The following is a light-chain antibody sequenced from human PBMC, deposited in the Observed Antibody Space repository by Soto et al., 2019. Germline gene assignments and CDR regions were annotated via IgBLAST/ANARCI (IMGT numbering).Light chain of an antibody. CDR1: QYISNY. V-gene: IGKV1-39*01. CDR3: QSNYILPWT. J-gene: IGKJ1*01. Sequence: DIQVTQSPPSLSASVGDIVTITFRTSQYISNYLNWYQHKVGKAPQLLIYSASTLQMGVPSRFSGSASGTEFTLTISSLQPDDYASYYCQSNYILPWTFGQGTKVDIK. CDR2: SAS.